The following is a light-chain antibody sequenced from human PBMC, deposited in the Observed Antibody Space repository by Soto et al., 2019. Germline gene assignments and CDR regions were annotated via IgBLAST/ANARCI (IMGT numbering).Light chain of an antibody. Sequence: IVLTQSPGTLSLSPGERATLSCRASQSVSSSYLAWYQQKPGQAPRLLIYGASSRATGIPDRFSGSGSGTDFTLTISRLEPEDFAVYYCQQYGSSPRFTFGPGTQVDIK. CDR2: GAS. J-gene: IGKJ3*01. CDR1: QSVSSSY. V-gene: IGKV3-20*01. CDR3: QQYGSSPRFT.